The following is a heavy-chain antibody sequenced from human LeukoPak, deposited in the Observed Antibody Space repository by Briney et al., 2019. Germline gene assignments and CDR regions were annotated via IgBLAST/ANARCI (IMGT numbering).Heavy chain of an antibody. V-gene: IGHV3-23*01. CDR3: ARAYCSGGSCRFYTSYGMDV. CDR1: GFTFSSYA. Sequence: PGGSLRLSCAASGFTFSSYAMSWVRQAPGKGLEWVSAISGSGGSTYYADSVKGRFTISRENSKYTLYLQMNSLRAEDTAVYYCARAYCSGGSCRFYTSYGMDVWGQGTTVTVSS. J-gene: IGHJ6*02. D-gene: IGHD2-15*01. CDR2: ISGSGGST.